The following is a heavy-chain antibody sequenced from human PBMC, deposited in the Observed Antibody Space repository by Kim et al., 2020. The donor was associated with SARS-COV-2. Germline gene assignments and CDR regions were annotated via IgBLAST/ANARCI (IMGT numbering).Heavy chain of an antibody. CDR1: GGSISTTNYF. CDR2: ISYSGST. V-gene: IGHV4-39*01. CDR3: ARPPRGISRRTFDI. D-gene: IGHD3-3*01. Sequence: SETLSLTCTVSGGSISTTNYFWGWIRQPPGKGLEWIATISYSGSTYYNPSLKSLVTISVDTSKNQFSLKLSSVTAADTAVYYCARPPRGISRRTFDIWGQGTMVTLSS. J-gene: IGHJ3*02.